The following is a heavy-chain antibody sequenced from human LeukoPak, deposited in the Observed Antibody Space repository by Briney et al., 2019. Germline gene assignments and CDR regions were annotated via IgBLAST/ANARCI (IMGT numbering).Heavy chain of an antibody. Sequence: SETLSLTCAVYGGSFSGYYWSWLRQPPGKGLEWIGEINHSGSTNYNPSLKSRVTISVDTSKNQFSLKLSSVTAADTAVYYCARHQYYYGSGSYYMAARGWFDPWGQGTLVTVSS. CDR3: ARHQYYYGSGSYYMAARGWFDP. V-gene: IGHV4-34*01. J-gene: IGHJ5*02. D-gene: IGHD3-10*01. CDR2: INHSGST. CDR1: GGSFSGYY.